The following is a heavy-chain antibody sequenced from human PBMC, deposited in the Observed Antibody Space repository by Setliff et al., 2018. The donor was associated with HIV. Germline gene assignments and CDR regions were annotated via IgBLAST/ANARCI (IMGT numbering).Heavy chain of an antibody. V-gene: IGHV1-24*01. Sequence: ASVKVSCKVSGYTLTELSIHWVRQASGKGLEWMGGIIPILGIANYAQKFQERVTITRDMSTSTAYMELSSLRSEDTAVYYCAAGTYYYGSGSRSRSPFDYWGQGTLVTVSS. CDR2: IIPILGIA. J-gene: IGHJ4*02. CDR3: AAGTYYYGSGSRSRSPFDY. D-gene: IGHD3-10*01. CDR1: GYTLTELS.